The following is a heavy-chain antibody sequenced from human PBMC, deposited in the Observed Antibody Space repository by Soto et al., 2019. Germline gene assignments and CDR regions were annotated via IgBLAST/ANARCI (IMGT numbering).Heavy chain of an antibody. V-gene: IGHV4-61*01. CDR3: AREPTTVTNYYYYALDV. J-gene: IGHJ6*02. D-gene: IGHD4-17*01. Sequence: PSETLSLTCTVSGGSVSSGSYYWSWIRQPPGKGLEWIGYIYYSGSTNYNPSLKSRVTISVDTSKNQFSLKLSSVTAADTAVYYCAREPTTVTNYYYYALDVWGHGTSVTASS. CDR2: IYYSGST. CDR1: GGSVSSGSYY.